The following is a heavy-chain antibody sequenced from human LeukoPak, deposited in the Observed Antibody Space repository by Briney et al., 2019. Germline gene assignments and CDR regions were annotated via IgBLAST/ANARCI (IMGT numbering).Heavy chain of an antibody. CDR2: ISAYNGNT. D-gene: IGHD3-10*01. CDR1: GYTFTSYG. J-gene: IGHJ5*02. CDR3: AGMVRALHWFDP. Sequence: ASVKVSCKASGYTFTSYGISWVRQAPGQGLEWMGWISAYNGNTNYAQKLQGRVTTTTDTSTSTAYMELRSLRSDDTAVYYCAGMVRALHWFDPWGQGTLVTVSS. V-gene: IGHV1-18*04.